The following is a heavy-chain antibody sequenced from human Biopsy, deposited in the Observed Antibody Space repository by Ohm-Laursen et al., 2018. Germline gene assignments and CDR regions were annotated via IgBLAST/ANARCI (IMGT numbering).Heavy chain of an antibody. CDR1: GYSFISNG. J-gene: IGHJ4*02. V-gene: IGHV1-18*01. CDR3: SRDKKGVPIAVAGPTDY. Sequence: GDSVKVSCEVSGYSFISNGISWVRQAPGQGLEWMGWISPYNGNTYSAQNFQGRITMTTDTSTSTAYMELRSLRSDDTAVYYCSRDKKGVPIAVAGPTDYWGQGTLVTVSS. CDR2: ISPYNGNT. D-gene: IGHD6-19*01.